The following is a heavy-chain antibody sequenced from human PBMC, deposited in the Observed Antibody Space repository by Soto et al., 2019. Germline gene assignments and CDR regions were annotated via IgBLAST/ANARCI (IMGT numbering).Heavy chain of an antibody. CDR3: ARDMGMDGDYALKEYFQH. D-gene: IGHD4-17*01. V-gene: IGHV1-18*01. CDR1: GYTFTSYG. Sequence: QVQLVQSGAEVKKLGASVKVSCKASGYTFTSYGISWVRQAPGQGLEWMGWISAYNGNTNYAQKLQGRVTMTTDTSTSTAYMELRSLRSDDTAVYYCARDMGMDGDYALKEYFQHWGQGTLVTVSS. CDR2: ISAYNGNT. J-gene: IGHJ1*01.